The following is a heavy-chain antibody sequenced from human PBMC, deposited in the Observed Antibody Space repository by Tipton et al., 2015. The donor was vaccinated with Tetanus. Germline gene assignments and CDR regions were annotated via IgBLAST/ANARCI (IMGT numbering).Heavy chain of an antibody. Sequence: GLVKPSETLSLTCTVSGGSISSYYWSWIRQPAGKGLEWIGRIYTSGSTNYDPSLKSRVTMSVDTSKNQFSLKLSSVTTADTAVYYCAREGDDYGDYVTPFPFDYWGQGTLVTVSS. D-gene: IGHD4-17*01. CDR2: IYTSGST. CDR1: GGSISSYY. J-gene: IGHJ4*02. V-gene: IGHV4-4*07. CDR3: AREGDDYGDYVTPFPFDY.